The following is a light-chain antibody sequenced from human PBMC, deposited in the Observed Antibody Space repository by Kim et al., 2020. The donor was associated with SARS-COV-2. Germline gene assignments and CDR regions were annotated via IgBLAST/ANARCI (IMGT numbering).Light chain of an antibody. CDR2: AAS. V-gene: IGKV1-39*01. J-gene: IGKJ3*01. CDR3: QQSYITPFT. CDR1: QSISSH. Sequence: DIQMTQSPSSLSASVGDRVTITCRTTQSISSHLNWYQQKPGRAPKLLISAASTVQGGVPSRFSGSGSETDFTLTISSLQPEDFATCFCQQSYITPFTFGPGTKVDIK.